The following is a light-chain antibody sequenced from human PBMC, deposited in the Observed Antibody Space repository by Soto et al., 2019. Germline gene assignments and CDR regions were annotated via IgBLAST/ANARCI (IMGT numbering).Light chain of an antibody. J-gene: IGLJ1*01. CDR3: SSYTTMSTKV. Sequence: QSALTQPPSASGSPGQSVTISCTGTSSDVGGYNYVSWYQQHPGKAPKLMIYEVSERPSGVPDRFSGSKSSNTASLTVSGLQAEDEADYYCSSYTTMSTKVFGTGTKLTVL. V-gene: IGLV2-8*01. CDR1: SSDVGGYNY. CDR2: EVS.